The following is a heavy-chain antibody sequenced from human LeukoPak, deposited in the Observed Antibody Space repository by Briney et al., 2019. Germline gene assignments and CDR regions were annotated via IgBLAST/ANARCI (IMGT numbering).Heavy chain of an antibody. J-gene: IGHJ5*02. CDR3: ARGESSASNWFDP. V-gene: IGHV4-59*01. CDR2: IYYSGST. Sequence: SETLSLTCTVSGGAISSYYWHWIRQPPGRGLEWIGYIYYSGSTNYNPSLKSRVTISVDASKNQFSLKVSSVTAADTAVYYCARGESSASNWFDPWGQGTLVTVSS. D-gene: IGHD3-22*01. CDR1: GGAISSYY.